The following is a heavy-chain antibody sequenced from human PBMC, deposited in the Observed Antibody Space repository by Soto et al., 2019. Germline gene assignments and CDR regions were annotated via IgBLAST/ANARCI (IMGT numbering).Heavy chain of an antibody. Sequence: LSLTCAVYGGSFSGYYWSWIRQPPGKGLEWIGEINHSGSTNYNPSLKSRVTISVDTSKNQFSLKLSSVTAADTAVYYCARELRYFDWLGKGGGLNWFDPWGQGTLVTVSS. V-gene: IGHV4-34*01. D-gene: IGHD3-9*01. CDR3: ARELRYFDWLGKGGGLNWFDP. CDR2: INHSGST. CDR1: GGSFSGYY. J-gene: IGHJ5*02.